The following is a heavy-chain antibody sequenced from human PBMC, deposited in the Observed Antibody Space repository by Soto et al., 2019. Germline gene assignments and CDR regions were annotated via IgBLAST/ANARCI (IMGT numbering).Heavy chain of an antibody. CDR2: VNPSGGHA. CDR3: ARGGHVVVVTAALDY. V-gene: IGHV1-46*01. CDR1: GDTFTDYY. J-gene: IGHJ4*02. D-gene: IGHD2-21*02. Sequence: QVQLMQPGAEVKKPGASVKVSCKASGDTFTDYYIHWVRQAPGQGLEWMGTVNPSGGHATYAQQFLGRVTMTRDTSTSTLYMELTSLTSDDTAVYYCARGGHVVVVTAALDYWGQGTLVTVSS.